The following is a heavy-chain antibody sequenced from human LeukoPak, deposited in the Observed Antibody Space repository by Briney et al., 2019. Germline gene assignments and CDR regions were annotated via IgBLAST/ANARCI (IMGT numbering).Heavy chain of an antibody. CDR2: IYISGST. CDR1: GGSISSYY. V-gene: IGHV4-4*07. D-gene: IGHD3-3*01. J-gene: IGHJ5*02. CDR3: ARHPYDFWSGYKPFDP. Sequence: SETLSLTCSVSGGSISSYYWSWIRQPAGKGLEWIGRIYISGSTNYNPSLKSRVTMSVDTSKNQFSLKLSSVTAADTAVYYCARHPYDFWSGYKPFDPWGQGTLVTVSS.